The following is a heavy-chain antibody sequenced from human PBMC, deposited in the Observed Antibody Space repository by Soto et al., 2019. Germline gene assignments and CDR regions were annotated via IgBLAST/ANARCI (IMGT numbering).Heavy chain of an antibody. Sequence: ASVKVSCKASGYTFTSYAMHWVRQAPGQRLEWMGWINAGNGNTKYSQKFQGWVTMTRDTSISTAYMELSRLRSDDTAVYYCARGTRTVTVTTYMDVWGKGTTVTVSS. CDR3: ARGTRTVTVTTYMDV. CDR2: INAGNGNT. J-gene: IGHJ6*03. CDR1: GYTFTSYA. D-gene: IGHD4-17*01. V-gene: IGHV1-3*01.